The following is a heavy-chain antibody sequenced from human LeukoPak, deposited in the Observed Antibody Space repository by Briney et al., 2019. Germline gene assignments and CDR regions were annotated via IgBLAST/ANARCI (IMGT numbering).Heavy chain of an antibody. CDR2: ISSSSSYI. CDR1: GFTFSSYS. Sequence: GGSLRLSCAASGFTFSSYSMNWVRQAPGKGLEWVSSISSSSSYIYYADSVKGRFTISRDNAKNSLYLQMNSLRAEDTAVYYCARDGNVDTAMYYYYYYMDVWGKGTTVTVSS. V-gene: IGHV3-21*01. D-gene: IGHD5-18*01. J-gene: IGHJ6*03. CDR3: ARDGNVDTAMYYYYYYMDV.